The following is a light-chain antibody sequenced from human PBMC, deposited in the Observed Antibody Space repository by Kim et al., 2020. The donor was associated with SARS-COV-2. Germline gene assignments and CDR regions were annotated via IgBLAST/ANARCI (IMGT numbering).Light chain of an antibody. CDR3: QQYGSSPRS. CDR2: GAS. J-gene: IGKJ2*03. CDR1: QSVSSSY. Sequence: LAPGERATLSCRASQSVSSSYLAWYQQKPGQAPRLLIYGASSRATGIPDRFSGSGSGTDFTLTISRLEPEDFAVYYCQQYGSSPRSFGQGTKLEIK. V-gene: IGKV3-20*01.